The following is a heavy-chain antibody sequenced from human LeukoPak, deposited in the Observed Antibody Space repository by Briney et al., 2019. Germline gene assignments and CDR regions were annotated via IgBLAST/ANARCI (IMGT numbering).Heavy chain of an antibody. CDR1: GFTFSSYT. V-gene: IGHV3-21*01. Sequence: GGSLRLSCAASGFTFSSYTMNWVRQAPGKGLEWVSSVTSSSNYIYYADSVKGRFTISRDNAKNSLYLQMNSLRAEDTAVYYCARDRRYNWFGPWGQGTLVTVSS. CDR3: ARDRRYNWFGP. CDR2: VTSSSNYI. J-gene: IGHJ5*02.